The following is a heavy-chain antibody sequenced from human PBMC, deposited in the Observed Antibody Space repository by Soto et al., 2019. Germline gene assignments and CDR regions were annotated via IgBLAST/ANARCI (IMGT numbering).Heavy chain of an antibody. Sequence: PXGCLRFSYAASGFTVGSNYMGWVRQAPGKGLEWVSVIYSGGSTYYADSVRGRFTISGDNSKNTLYLQMKSLRAEDTAVYYCARAPPATRQGMDVWGQGTTVTVSS. CDR2: IYSGGST. CDR1: GFTVGSNY. V-gene: IGHV3-53*01. CDR3: ARAPPATRQGMDV. J-gene: IGHJ6*02.